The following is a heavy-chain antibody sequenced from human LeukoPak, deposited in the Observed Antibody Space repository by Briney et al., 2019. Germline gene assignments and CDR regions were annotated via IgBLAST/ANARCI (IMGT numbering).Heavy chain of an antibody. D-gene: IGHD3-22*01. J-gene: IGHJ4*02. Sequence: VSGPALVKPTQTLTLTCTFSGFSLSPSGMYVSWIRQPPGKSLECLARIDWDDDKYYSTSLKTRLTISKDTSKNQVVLTMTNMDPVDTATYYCARMQSSGYRYFDYWGQGTLVTASS. CDR1: GFSLSPSGMY. CDR3: ARMQSSGYRYFDY. CDR2: IDWDDDK. V-gene: IGHV2-70*11.